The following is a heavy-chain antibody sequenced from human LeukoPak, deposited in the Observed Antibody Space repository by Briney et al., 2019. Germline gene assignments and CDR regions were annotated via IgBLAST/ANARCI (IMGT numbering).Heavy chain of an antibody. CDR2: ISAGGGST. J-gene: IGHJ6*02. CDR3: AKDLSMVRGVPSGMDV. Sequence: GGSLRLSCAASGFTFSSYAMSWVRQAPGKGLEWVSAISAGGGSTYYADSVKGRFTISRDNSKNTLYLQMNSLRAEDTAVYYCAKDLSMVRGVPSGMDVWGQGTTVTVSS. CDR1: GFTFSSYA. D-gene: IGHD3-10*01. V-gene: IGHV3-23*01.